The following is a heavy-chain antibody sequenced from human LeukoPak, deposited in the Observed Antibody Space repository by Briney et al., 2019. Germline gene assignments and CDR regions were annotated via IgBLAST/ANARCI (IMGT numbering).Heavy chain of an antibody. D-gene: IGHD4-11*01. CDR3: ARLSPMTTVKSYYYYMDV. CDR1: GASINDHY. J-gene: IGHJ6*03. V-gene: IGHV4-59*11. CDR2: VYHIGTS. Sequence: SETLSLTCSVSGASINDHYWTWIRQPPGKGLEWIGYVYHIGTSGYHPSLKSRVAMSLDTSKNQVSLKVRSVTAADTAVYYCARLSPMTTVKSYYYYMDVWGKGTTVTVSS.